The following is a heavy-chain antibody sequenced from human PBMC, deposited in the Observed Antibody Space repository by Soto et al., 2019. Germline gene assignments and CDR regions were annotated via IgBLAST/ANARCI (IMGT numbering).Heavy chain of an antibody. D-gene: IGHD5-12*01. CDR2: IYYSGST. CDR3: ARERVATSHFDY. CDR1: GGSISSGDYY. J-gene: IGHJ4*02. Sequence: PSETLSLTCTVSGGSISSGDYYWSWIRQPPGKGLEWIGYIYYSGSTYYNPSLKSRVTISVDTSKNQFSLKLSSVTAADTAVYYCARERVATSHFDYWGQGTLVTVPQ. V-gene: IGHV4-30-4*01.